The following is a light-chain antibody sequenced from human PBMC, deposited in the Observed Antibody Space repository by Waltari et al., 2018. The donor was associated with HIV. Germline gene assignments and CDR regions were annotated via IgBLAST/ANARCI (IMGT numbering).Light chain of an antibody. J-gene: IGLJ3*02. Sequence: QSALTQPASVSGSPGQSITISCTGTSSDIGGYKYVSWYQQQPGKAPKLMISEVSNRPSGVSNRFAGSKSGNTASLTISGLQAEDEADYDCSSYTTSSTWVFGGGTKLTVL. CDR3: SSYTTSSTWV. V-gene: IGLV2-14*01. CDR2: EVS. CDR1: SSDIGGYKY.